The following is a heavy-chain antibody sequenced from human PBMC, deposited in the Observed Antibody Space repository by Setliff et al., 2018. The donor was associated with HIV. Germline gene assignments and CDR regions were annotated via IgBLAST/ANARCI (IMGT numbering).Heavy chain of an antibody. D-gene: IGHD2-8*01. CDR3: AREWNGGYDY. CDR2: IHYSGST. V-gene: IGHV4-31*03. CDR1: GGSISSGSYY. Sequence: SETLSLTCTVSGGSISSGSYYWSWIRQHPGKGLEWIGYIHYSGSTHYNPSLKSRVTISVDTSKNQFSLTLNSVTAADTAVYYCAREWNGGYDYWGQGTLVTVSS. J-gene: IGHJ4*02.